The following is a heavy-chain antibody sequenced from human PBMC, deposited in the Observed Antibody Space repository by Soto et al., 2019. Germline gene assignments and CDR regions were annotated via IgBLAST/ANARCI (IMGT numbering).Heavy chain of an antibody. J-gene: IGHJ4*02. D-gene: IGHD3-22*01. CDR1: GHTFTSYG. CDR3: ARDLAVYYYDSSGYYSFDY. CDR2: ISAYNGNT. Sequence: GASVKVSCKASGHTFTSYGISWVRQAPGQGLEWMGWISAYNGNTNYAQKLQGRVTMTTDTSTSTAYMELRSLRSDDTAVYYCARDLAVYYYDSSGYYSFDYWGQGTLVTVSS. V-gene: IGHV1-18*01.